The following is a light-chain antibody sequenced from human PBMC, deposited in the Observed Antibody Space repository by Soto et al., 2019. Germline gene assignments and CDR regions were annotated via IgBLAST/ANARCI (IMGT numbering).Light chain of an antibody. V-gene: IGKV3D-20*02. CDR2: GAS. Sequence: IVLTQSPGTLSLSPGERATLSCRASQSVASSYLAWYQQKPGQAPRLLIYGASSRATGIPDRFSGSGSGTDFTLTIRSLEPEDFAVYYCKQRSDWPITFGQGTQLEIK. CDR3: KQRSDWPIT. CDR1: QSVASSY. J-gene: IGKJ5*01.